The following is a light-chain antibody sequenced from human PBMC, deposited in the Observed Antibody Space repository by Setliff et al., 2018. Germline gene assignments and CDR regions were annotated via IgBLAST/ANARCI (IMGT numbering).Light chain of an antibody. CDR1: SRDVGGFNF. CDR2: EVS. Sequence: QSALTQPPSASGSPGQSVAISCTGTSRDVGGFNFVSWYQQHPGKAPKLIIYEVSHRPSGVSHRFSASKSGNTASLTISGLQVEDEADYYCSSYSTRTSLDVFGTGTKGTVL. V-gene: IGLV2-14*01. CDR3: SSYSTRTSLDV. J-gene: IGLJ1*01.